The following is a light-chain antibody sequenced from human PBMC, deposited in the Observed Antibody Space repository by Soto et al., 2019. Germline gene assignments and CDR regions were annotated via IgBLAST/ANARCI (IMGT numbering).Light chain of an antibody. V-gene: IGKV3-20*01. CDR1: QSVSSNF. Sequence: EIVMTQSPATLSVSPGERATLSCRAIQSVSSNFLAGYQEKPGQAPRLLIYGASSRATGIPDRFSGSGSGTDFTLTISRLEPEDFAVYYCQQYGKSPQITFGQGTRLEI. CDR2: GAS. J-gene: IGKJ5*01. CDR3: QQYGKSPQIT.